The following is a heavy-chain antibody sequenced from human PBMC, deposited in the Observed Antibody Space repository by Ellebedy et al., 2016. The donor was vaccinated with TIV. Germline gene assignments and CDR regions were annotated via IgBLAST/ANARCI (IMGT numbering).Heavy chain of an antibody. D-gene: IGHD5-12*01. J-gene: IGHJ4*02. CDR3: ASRGLSD. CDR1: GYTFTSYY. CDR2: IIPIFGAA. Sequence: SVKVSXXASGYTFTSYYMHWVRQAPGQGLEWMGGIIPIFGAANYAQKFQGRVTITADESTSTAYMELSSLRSEDTAVYYCASRGLSDWGQGTLVTVSS. V-gene: IGHV1-69*13.